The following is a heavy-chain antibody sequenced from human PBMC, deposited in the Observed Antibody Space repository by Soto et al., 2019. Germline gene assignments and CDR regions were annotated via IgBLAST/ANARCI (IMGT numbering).Heavy chain of an antibody. CDR3: ARRYSSWYAFDI. V-gene: IGHV1-2*02. CDR1: GYTFTGYY. CDR2: INPNSGGT. J-gene: IGHJ3*02. D-gene: IGHD6-13*01. Sequence: ASVKVSCKASGYTFTGYYMHWVRQAPGQGLEWMGWINPNSGGTNYAQKFQGRVTMTRDTSISTAYMELSRLRSDDTAVYYCARRYSSWYAFDIWGQGTMVTVSS.